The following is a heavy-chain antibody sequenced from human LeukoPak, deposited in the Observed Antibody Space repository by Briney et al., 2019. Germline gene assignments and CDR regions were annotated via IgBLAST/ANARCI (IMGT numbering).Heavy chain of an antibody. CDR2: IHYSGST. J-gene: IGHJ6*03. Sequence: SETLSLTCIVSGGSISSSSYYWGWIRQPPGKGLEWIGSIHYSGSTYYNPSLKSRVTISVDTPKNQFSLKLSSVTAADTAVYYCARTAYYYGSGAMDVWGKGTTVTVSS. CDR1: GGSISSSSYY. D-gene: IGHD3-10*01. V-gene: IGHV4-39*01. CDR3: ARTAYYYGSGAMDV.